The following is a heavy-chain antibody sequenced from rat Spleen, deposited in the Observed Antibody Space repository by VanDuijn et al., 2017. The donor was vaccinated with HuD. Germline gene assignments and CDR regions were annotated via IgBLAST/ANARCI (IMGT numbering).Heavy chain of an antibody. J-gene: IGHJ2*01. CDR2: ISYDGSST. D-gene: IGHD4-3*01. V-gene: IGHV5-7*01. CDR1: GFTFSDYN. Sequence: EVQLVESGGGLVQPGRSLKLSCAASGFTFSDYNMAWVRPAPTKGLEWVATISYDGSSTYYRDSVKGRFTISRDNAKSTLYLQMDSLRSEDTDTYYCARHNSGYGVMDAWGQGVMVTVSS. CDR3: ARHNSGYGVMDA.